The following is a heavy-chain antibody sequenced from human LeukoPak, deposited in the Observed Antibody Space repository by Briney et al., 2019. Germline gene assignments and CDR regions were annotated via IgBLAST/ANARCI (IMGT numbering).Heavy chain of an antibody. J-gene: IGHJ6*03. V-gene: IGHV3-21*06. CDR3: ARLVAGAYCGGGSCYYYYMDV. CDR2: ISSSSSYI. D-gene: IGHD2-15*01. CDR1: GFTFSSYS. Sequence: GGSLRLSCAASGFTFSSYSMNWVRQAPGKGLEWVSSISSSSSYIYYADSVKGRFTISRDNAKNSLYLQMNSLGAEDTAVYYCARLVAGAYCGGGSCYYYYMDVWGKGTTVTVSS.